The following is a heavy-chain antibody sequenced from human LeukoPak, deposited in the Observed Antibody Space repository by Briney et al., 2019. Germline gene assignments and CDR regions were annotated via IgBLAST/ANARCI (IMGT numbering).Heavy chain of an antibody. D-gene: IGHD1-26*01. CDR3: ARVVESYYWFDP. CDR1: GYTFTGYY. CDR2: INPNSGGT. J-gene: IGHJ5*02. Sequence: ASVKVSCKASGYTFTGYYMHWVRQVPGQGLEWMGWINPNSGGTNYAQKFQGRVTMTRDTPISTAYMELSRLRSDDTAVYYCARVVESYYWFDPWGQGTLVTVSS. V-gene: IGHV1-2*02.